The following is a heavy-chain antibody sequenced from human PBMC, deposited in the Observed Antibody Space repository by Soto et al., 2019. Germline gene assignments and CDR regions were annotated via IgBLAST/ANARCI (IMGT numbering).Heavy chain of an antibody. CDR3: VRDGTKNLRDRFDP. CDR2: ISYSGST. D-gene: IGHD1-1*01. Sequence: QVQLQESGPGLVKPSQTLSLTCTVSGGSISSGGYYWSWIRQYPGKGLEWIGYISYSGSTYYNPSLKSRITMSVDMSKKQFSLTLRSVTAADTAIYYCVRDGTKNLRDRFDPWGRGILVTVSS. J-gene: IGHJ5*02. V-gene: IGHV4-31*03. CDR1: GGSISSGGYY.